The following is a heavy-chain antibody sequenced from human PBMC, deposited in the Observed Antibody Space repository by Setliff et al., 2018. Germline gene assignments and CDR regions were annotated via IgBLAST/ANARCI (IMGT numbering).Heavy chain of an antibody. J-gene: IGHJ3*02. CDR1: GFTFGHYN. CDR3: ARIAEYDTLDI. CDR2: ISSNGGRL. Sequence: GGSLRLSCTASGFTFGHYNMNWVRQAPGKGLEYVSAISSNGGRLSYANSVKGRFTISRVVSTNTLYLQMGSLRVEDTAVYYCARIAEYDTLDIWGQGTMVTVSS. V-gene: IGHV3-64*01.